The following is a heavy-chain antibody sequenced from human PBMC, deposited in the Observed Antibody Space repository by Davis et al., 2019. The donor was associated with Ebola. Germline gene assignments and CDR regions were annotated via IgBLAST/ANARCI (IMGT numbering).Heavy chain of an antibody. CDR3: ARVGPEYYDFWSGYYTHGMDV. CDR2: IKQDGSEK. CDR1: GFTFSSYW. D-gene: IGHD3-3*01. V-gene: IGHV3-7*03. J-gene: IGHJ6*02. Sequence: GESLKISCAASGFTFSSYWMSWVRQAPGKGLEWVANIKQDGSEKYYVDSVKGRFTISRDNAKNSLYLQMNSLRAEDTAVYYCARVGPEYYDFWSGYYTHGMDVWGQGTTVTVSS.